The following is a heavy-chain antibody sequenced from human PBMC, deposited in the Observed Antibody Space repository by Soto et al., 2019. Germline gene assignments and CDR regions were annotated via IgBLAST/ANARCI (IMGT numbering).Heavy chain of an antibody. CDR3: ARQYGGSYADY. CDR1: GGSISSYY. J-gene: IGHJ4*02. V-gene: IGHV4-59*08. D-gene: IGHD1-26*01. CDR2: IYYSGST. Sequence: QVKLQESGPGRVKPSETLSLTCTVSGGSISSYYWSWIRQPPGKGLEWIGYIYYSGSTNYNPSLKSRVTISVDTSKNQFSLKLSSVTAADTAVYYCARQYGGSYADYWGQGTLVTVSS.